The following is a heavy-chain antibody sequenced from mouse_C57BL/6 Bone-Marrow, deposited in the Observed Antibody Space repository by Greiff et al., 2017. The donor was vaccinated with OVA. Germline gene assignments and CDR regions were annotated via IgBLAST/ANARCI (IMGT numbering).Heavy chain of an antibody. J-gene: IGHJ2*01. CDR3: ARHPSYYGSSLYYFDY. D-gene: IGHD1-1*01. CDR1: GFTFSSYG. CDR2: ISSGGSYT. V-gene: IGHV5-6*01. Sequence: EVHLVESGGDLVKPGGSLKLSCAASGFTFSSYGMSWVRQTPDKRLAWVATISSGGSYTYYPDSVTGRFTISRDNAKNTLYLQMSSLKSEDTAMYYCARHPSYYGSSLYYFDYWGQGTTLTVSS.